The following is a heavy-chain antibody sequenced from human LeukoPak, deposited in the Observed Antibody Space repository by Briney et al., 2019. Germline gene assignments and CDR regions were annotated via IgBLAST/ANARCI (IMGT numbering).Heavy chain of an antibody. CDR2: INHSGST. V-gene: IGHV4-34*01. D-gene: IGHD3-3*01. CDR1: GGSFSGYY. J-gene: IGHJ6*02. Sequence: SETLSLTCAVYGGSFSGYYWSWIRQPPGKGLDWIGEINHSGSTNYNPSLKSRVTISVDTSKNQFSLKLSSVTAADTAVYYCARLGRFLEWLLHSYYYYGMDVWGQGTTVTVSS. CDR3: ARLGRFLEWLLHSYYYYGMDV.